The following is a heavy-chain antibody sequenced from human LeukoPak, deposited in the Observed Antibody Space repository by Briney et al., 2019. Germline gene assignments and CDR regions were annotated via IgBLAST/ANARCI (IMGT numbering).Heavy chain of an antibody. CDR2: INHSGST. J-gene: IGHJ3*02. CDR1: GGSFSGYY. D-gene: IGHD6-19*01. Sequence: SETLSLTCAVYGGSFSGYYWRWIRQPPGKGLEWIGEINHSGSTNYNPSLKSRVTISVDTSKSQFSLKLSSVTAADTAVYYCARITGSGWYDAFDIWGQGTMVTVSS. CDR3: ARITGSGWYDAFDI. V-gene: IGHV4-34*01.